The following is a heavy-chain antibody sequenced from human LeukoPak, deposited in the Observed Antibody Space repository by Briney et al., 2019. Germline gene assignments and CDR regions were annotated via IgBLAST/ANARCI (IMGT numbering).Heavy chain of an antibody. D-gene: IGHD3-9*01. Sequence: ASVRISCKASGYTFTTYDINWVRQATGQGLEWMGWMNPNSGYTGYAQKFQGRVTITRDTSISTAYMELSSLRSEDTAVYYCARVTGSIDYWGQGTLVTVSS. J-gene: IGHJ4*02. CDR1: GYTFTTYD. CDR2: MNPNSGYT. V-gene: IGHV1-8*03. CDR3: ARVTGSIDY.